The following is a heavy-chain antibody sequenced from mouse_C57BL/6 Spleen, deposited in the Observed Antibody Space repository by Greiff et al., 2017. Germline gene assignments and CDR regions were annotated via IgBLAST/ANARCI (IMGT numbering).Heavy chain of an antibody. CDR2: INYDGSST. J-gene: IGHJ2*01. V-gene: IGHV5-16*01. CDR3: ARSYDGSDLYYFDY. Sequence: EVQRVESEPGLVHPARSMKLTCTVSGITFSDYYTAWVRQVPEKGLEWVANINYDGSSTFNLDPLKSRFIISRDNAKNILYLQMSSLKSEDTATYYCARSYDGSDLYYFDYWGQGTTLTVS. D-gene: IGHD1-1*01. CDR1: GITFSDYY.